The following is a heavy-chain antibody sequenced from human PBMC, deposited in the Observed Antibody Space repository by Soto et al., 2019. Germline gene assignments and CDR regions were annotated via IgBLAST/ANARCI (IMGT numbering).Heavy chain of an antibody. CDR3: ARDYSSSWRGPMDV. Sequence: GGSLRLSCAASGFTFSSYAMHWVRQAPGKGLEWVAVISYDGSNKYYADSVKGRFTISRDNSKNTLYLQMNSLRAEDTAVYYCARDYSSSWRGPMDVWGQGATVTVSS. V-gene: IGHV3-30-3*01. D-gene: IGHD6-13*01. J-gene: IGHJ6*02. CDR2: ISYDGSNK. CDR1: GFTFSSYA.